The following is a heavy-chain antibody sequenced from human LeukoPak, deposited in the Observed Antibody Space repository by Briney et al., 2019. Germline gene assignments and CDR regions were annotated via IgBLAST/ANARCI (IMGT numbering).Heavy chain of an antibody. CDR1: GCTFTSYG. Sequence: ASVKVSCKASGCTFTSYGISWVRQAPGQGLKWMGWISAYNGNTHYAQKLQGRVTMTTDTSTSTAYMELRSLRSDDTAVYYCARGRTRTYYSDNSGYNDWGQGTLVTVSS. CDR2: ISAYNGNT. D-gene: IGHD3-22*01. CDR3: ARGRTRTYYSDNSGYND. V-gene: IGHV1-18*04. J-gene: IGHJ4*02.